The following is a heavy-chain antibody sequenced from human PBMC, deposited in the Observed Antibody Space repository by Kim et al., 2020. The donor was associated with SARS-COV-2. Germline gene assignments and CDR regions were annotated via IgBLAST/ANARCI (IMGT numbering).Heavy chain of an antibody. D-gene: IGHD2-15*01. Sequence: SETLSLTCTVSGGSISSGGYYWSWIRQHPGKGLEWIGYIYYSGSTYYNPSLKSRVTISVDTSKNQFSLKLSSVTAADTAVYYCARDSAPYCSGGSCYHYYYGMDVWGQGTTVTVSS. CDR3: ARDSAPYCSGGSCYHYYYGMDV. V-gene: IGHV4-31*03. J-gene: IGHJ6*02. CDR2: IYYSGST. CDR1: GGSISSGGYY.